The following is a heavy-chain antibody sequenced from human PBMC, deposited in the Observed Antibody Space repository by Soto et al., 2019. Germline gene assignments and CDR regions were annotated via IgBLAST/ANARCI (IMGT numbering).Heavy chain of an antibody. D-gene: IGHD2-2*01. J-gene: IGHJ5*02. V-gene: IGHV4-30-2*01. Sequence: QLQLQEFGPRLVKPLQALSLTCGFSCGSLNRGCYSWSLIRQPPGKGLEWIGYIYHSGSTYYNPSLKSRVTISVDRSKNQFSLKLSSVTAADTAVYYCARVPDRWGQGTLVTVSS. CDR2: IYHSGST. CDR3: ARVPDR. CDR1: CGSLNRGCYS.